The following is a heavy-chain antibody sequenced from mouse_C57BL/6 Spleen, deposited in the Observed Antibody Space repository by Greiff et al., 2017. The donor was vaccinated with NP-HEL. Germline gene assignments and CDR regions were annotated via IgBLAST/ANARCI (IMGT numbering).Heavy chain of an antibody. J-gene: IGHJ4*01. CDR2: ISSGGSYT. Sequence: EVHLVESGGDLVKPGGSLKLSCAASGFTFSSYGMSWVRQTPDKRLEWVATISSGGSYTYYPDSVKGRFTISRDNAKNTLYLQMSSLKSEETAMYYCARDITTVVALYAMDYWGQGTSVTVSS. D-gene: IGHD1-1*01. V-gene: IGHV5-6*01. CDR3: ARDITTVVALYAMDY. CDR1: GFTFSSYG.